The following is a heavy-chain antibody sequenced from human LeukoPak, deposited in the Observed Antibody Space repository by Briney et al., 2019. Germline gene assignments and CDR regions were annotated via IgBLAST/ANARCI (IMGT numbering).Heavy chain of an antibody. CDR3: ARDVLLWFGELPFAN. CDR1: GGSFSGYY. D-gene: IGHD3-10*01. Sequence: SETLSLTCAVYGGSFSGYYWSWIRQPPGEGLEWIGEINHSGSTNYNPSLKSRVTISVDTSKNQFSLKLSSVTAADTAVYYCARDVLLWFGELPFANWGQGTLVTVSS. V-gene: IGHV4-34*01. CDR2: INHSGST. J-gene: IGHJ4*02.